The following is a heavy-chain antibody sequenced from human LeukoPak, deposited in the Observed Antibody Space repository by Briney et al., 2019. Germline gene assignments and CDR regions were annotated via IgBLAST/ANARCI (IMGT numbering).Heavy chain of an antibody. CDR1: GYSISSGYY. CDR3: ARVSYGSGSYLSLFDY. J-gene: IGHJ4*02. V-gene: IGHV4-38-2*02. D-gene: IGHD3-10*01. CDR2: IYHSGST. Sequence: SETLSLTCTVSGYSISSGYYWGWIRQPPGKGLEWIGSIYHSGSTYYNPSLKSRVTISVDTSKNQISLKLSSVTAADTAVYYCARVSYGSGSYLSLFDYWGQGTLVTVSS.